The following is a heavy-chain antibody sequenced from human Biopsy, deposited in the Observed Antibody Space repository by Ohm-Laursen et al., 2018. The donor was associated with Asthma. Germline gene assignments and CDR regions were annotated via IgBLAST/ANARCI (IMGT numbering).Heavy chain of an antibody. J-gene: IGHJ4*02. V-gene: IGHV3-9*01. D-gene: IGHD1-26*01. Sequence: SLRLSCAASGFTFDDYAMHWVRQAPGKGLEWVSGISWNSGSIGYADSVKGRFTVSRDNAKNSLYLQMNSLRAEDTALYYCAKGEWELLEANFDYWDQGTLVTVSS. CDR1: GFTFDDYA. CDR2: ISWNSGSI. CDR3: AKGEWELLEANFDY.